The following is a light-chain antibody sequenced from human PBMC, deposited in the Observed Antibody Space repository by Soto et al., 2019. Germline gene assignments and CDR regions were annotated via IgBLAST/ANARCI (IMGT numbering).Light chain of an antibody. J-gene: IGKJ2*01. Sequence: EIVLTQSPATLSLSPGERATLSCRASQSFSTYLAWYQQKPGQAPRLLIYDVSKRATSIPARFSGSGSGTDFTLTISSLEPEDFAVYYCQQRRNWPPVTFGQGTKLQIK. CDR2: DVS. V-gene: IGKV3-11*01. CDR3: QQRRNWPPVT. CDR1: QSFSTY.